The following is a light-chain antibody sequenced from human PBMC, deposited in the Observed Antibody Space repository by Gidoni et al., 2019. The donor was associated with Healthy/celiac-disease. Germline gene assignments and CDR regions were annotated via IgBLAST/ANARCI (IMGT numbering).Light chain of an antibody. CDR1: QSDSSY. CDR2: DAS. Sequence: EIVLTQSPPTLSLSPGERATLSCRASQSDSSYLAWYQQKPGQAPRLLIYDASNTATGIPARFSGSGCGTYFTLIIRTLEPVDSAVYSCQQRSNCLTFGGGTKVEIK. J-gene: IGKJ4*01. CDR3: QQRSNCLT. V-gene: IGKV3-11*01.